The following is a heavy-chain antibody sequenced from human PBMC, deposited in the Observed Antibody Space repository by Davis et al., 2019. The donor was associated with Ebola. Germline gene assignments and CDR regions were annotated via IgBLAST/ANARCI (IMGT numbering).Heavy chain of an antibody. J-gene: IGHJ4*02. V-gene: IGHV3-30-3*01. CDR2: ISYDGSNK. Sequence: GESLKISCAASGFTFSSYAMHWVRQAPGKGLEWVAVISYDGSNKYYADSVKGRFTISRDNSKNTLYLQMNSLRAEDTAVYYCARDFHPSIAVAGYFDYWGQGTLVTVSS. CDR1: GFTFSSYA. CDR3: ARDFHPSIAVAGYFDY. D-gene: IGHD6-19*01.